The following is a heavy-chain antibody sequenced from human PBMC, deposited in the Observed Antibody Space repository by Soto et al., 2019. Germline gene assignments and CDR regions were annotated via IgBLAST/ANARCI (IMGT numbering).Heavy chain of an antibody. J-gene: IGHJ6*02. Sequence: EVQLLESGGGLIQPGGSLRLSCAASGFTFSSHAMSWVRQARGKGLEWVSGISGSGGSTYHADSVKGRFTISRDNSKTTLYLQMNSLRADDTAIYYCARAPFISGRYFYDYSMDVWGQGTTVTVSS. CDR3: ARAPFISGRYFYDYSMDV. CDR1: GFTFSSHA. V-gene: IGHV3-23*01. CDR2: ISGSGGST. D-gene: IGHD2-8*02.